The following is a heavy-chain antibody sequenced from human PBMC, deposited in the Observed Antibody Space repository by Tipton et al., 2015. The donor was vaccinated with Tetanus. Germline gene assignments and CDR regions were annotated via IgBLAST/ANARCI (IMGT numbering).Heavy chain of an antibody. CDR2: IFPQFGTS. Sequence: QLVQSGAEVKKPGSSVRVSCKTSGGTFNSYAINWVRQAPGQGPEWMGGIFPQFGTSNYAPKFQDRVTMTADTSTGTVYMALSSLRSDDTAVYYCVRPDRYCSGGSCYLAIDSWGQGTRITVYS. D-gene: IGHD2-15*01. CDR3: VRPDRYCSGGSCYLAIDS. V-gene: IGHV1-69*06. CDR1: GGTFNSYA. J-gene: IGHJ5*01.